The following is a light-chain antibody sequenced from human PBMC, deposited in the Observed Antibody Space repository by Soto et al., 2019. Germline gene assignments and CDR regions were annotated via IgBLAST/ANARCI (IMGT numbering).Light chain of an antibody. J-gene: IGKJ2*01. CDR2: DAS. CDR3: QQYDNLPPYT. CDR1: QDISNY. V-gene: IGKV1-33*01. Sequence: DIQMTQSPSSLSASVGDRVTITCQASQDISNYLNWYQQKPGKAPKLLIYDASNLETGVPSRFSGSGSGTDFNFTISSLQPEDIATYSCQQYDNLPPYTFGQGTKLEIK.